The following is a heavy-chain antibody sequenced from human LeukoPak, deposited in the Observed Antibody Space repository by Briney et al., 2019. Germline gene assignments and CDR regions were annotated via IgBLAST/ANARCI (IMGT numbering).Heavy chain of an antibody. CDR1: GYSFTSYW. J-gene: IGHJ4*02. CDR2: IYPGDSDT. CDR3: ARPEEYSYGYVNY. Sequence: GESLKISFKGSGYSFTSYWIGWVRQMPGKGLEWMGIIYPGDSDTRYSPSFQGQVTISADKSISTAYLQWSSLKASDTAMYYCARPEEYSYGYVNYWGQGTLVTVSS. V-gene: IGHV5-51*01. D-gene: IGHD5-18*01.